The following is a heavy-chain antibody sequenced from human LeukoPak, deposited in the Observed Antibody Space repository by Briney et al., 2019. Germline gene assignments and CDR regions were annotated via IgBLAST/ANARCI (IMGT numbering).Heavy chain of an antibody. V-gene: IGHV1-18*01. D-gene: IGHD2-15*01. CDR3: AREGSRYCSGGSCRTYYYYYYMDV. Sequence: ASVTLSFTASGYTFTSYGISWVRQAPGQGLEWMGGISAYNGNTNYAQKLQGRVTMTTDTSTSTAYMELRSLRSDDTAVYYCAREGSRYCSGGSCRTYYYYYYMDVWGKGTTVTISS. CDR2: ISAYNGNT. J-gene: IGHJ6*03. CDR1: GYTFTSYG.